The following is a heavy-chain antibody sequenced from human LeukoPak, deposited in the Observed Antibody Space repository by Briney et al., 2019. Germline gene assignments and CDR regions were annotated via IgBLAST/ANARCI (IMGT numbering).Heavy chain of an antibody. V-gene: IGHV4-30-2*01. CDR1: GGSISSNGYS. D-gene: IGHD6-6*01. CDR2: IYSSGST. CDR3: VGSSDRGFSHFVY. J-gene: IGHJ4*02. Sequence: SETLSLTCAVSGGSISSNGYSWSWIRQPPGKGLEWIGYIYSSGSTYYTPSLKSRVTISVDRSKNQFSLRLTSVTAADTAVYFCVGSSDRGFSHFVYWGQGALVTVSP.